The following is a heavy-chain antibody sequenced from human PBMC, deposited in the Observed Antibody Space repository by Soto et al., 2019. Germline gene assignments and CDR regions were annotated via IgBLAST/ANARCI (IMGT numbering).Heavy chain of an antibody. CDR1: GGNINTFY. D-gene: IGHD2-8*02. J-gene: IGHJ5*01. CDR3: ARMGPGTTYTGGYFLFDS. Sequence: LQTQCLTYTVSGGNINTFYWIWVRQPAGKGLEWIGRIFSSGSTSLNPSLESRVAMPVDTSKNQFSLRLNSVTAADTAVYYCARMGPGTTYTGGYFLFDSWGQGTLVTVSS. V-gene: IGHV4-4*07. CDR2: IFSSGST.